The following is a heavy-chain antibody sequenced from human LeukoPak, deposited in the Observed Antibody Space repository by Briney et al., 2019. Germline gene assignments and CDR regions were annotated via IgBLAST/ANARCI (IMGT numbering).Heavy chain of an antibody. CDR2: IDPSDSET. V-gene: IGHV5-51*01. CDR1: GYSFTSYW. CDR3: ARQTDMGRSGDY. J-gene: IGHJ4*02. D-gene: IGHD7-27*01. Sequence: GESLKISCKASGYSFTSYWIGWVRQMPGKGLEWMGIIDPSDSETRYTPSFQGHVTISVDKSLTTADLQWNSLKASDTAMYYCARQTDMGRSGDYWGQGTLVTVSS.